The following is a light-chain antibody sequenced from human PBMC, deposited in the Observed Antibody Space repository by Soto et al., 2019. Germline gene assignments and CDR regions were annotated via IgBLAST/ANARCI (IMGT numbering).Light chain of an antibody. CDR2: GAS. CDR1: QSVSSSY. Sequence: ENVLTQSPGNLSLSPGERATLSCRAIQSVSSSYLAWYQQKPGQAPRLLIYGASSRATGIPDRFSGSGSGTDFTLTISRLEPEDFAVYYCQQYGSSPRITFGQGTRLEIK. J-gene: IGKJ5*01. CDR3: QQYGSSPRIT. V-gene: IGKV3-20*01.